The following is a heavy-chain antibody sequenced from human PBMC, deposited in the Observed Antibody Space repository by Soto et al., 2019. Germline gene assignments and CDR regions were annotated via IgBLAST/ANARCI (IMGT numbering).Heavy chain of an antibody. D-gene: IGHD2-8*01. J-gene: IGHJ1*01. CDR2: ISSSSAYI. V-gene: IGHV3-21*01. CDR3: ARDLGEMYAV. CDR1: GFIFSSST. Sequence: GSLRLSCIGSGFIFSSSTMTWVRQAPGKGLEWVSSISSSSAYIYNADSLKGRFTISRDNAKNSLYLQMDSLRAEDTAVYFCARDLGEMYAVWGQGALVTVSS.